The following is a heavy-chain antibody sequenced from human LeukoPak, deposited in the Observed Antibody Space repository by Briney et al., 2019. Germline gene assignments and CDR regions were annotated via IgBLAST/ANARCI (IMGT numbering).Heavy chain of an antibody. CDR3: AREDYGGNSGDY. Sequence: ASVKVSCKASGYTSTSYGISWVRQAPGQGLEWMGWISAYNGNTNYAQKLQGRVTMTTDTSTSTAYMELRSLRSDDTAVYYCAREDYGGNSGDYWGQGTLVTVYS. D-gene: IGHD4-23*01. CDR2: ISAYNGNT. J-gene: IGHJ4*02. V-gene: IGHV1-18*01. CDR1: GYTSTSYG.